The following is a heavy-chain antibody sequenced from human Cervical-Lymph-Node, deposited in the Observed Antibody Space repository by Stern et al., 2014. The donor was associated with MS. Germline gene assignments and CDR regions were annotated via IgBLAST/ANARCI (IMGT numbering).Heavy chain of an antibody. CDR2: ISDSGFYT. Sequence: EVQLVESGGGLVQPGGSLRLSCAASGFTFSTYAFSWVRQAPGKGLEWVSSISDSGFYTYSADSVKGRFTISRDNSKSMLYLEMQSLRAEDTAVYHCAKDLGRGVVVVPLYGLDVWGQGTTVTVSS. CDR3: AKDLGRGVVVVPLYGLDV. CDR1: GFTFSTYA. D-gene: IGHD2-2*01. V-gene: IGHV3-23*04. J-gene: IGHJ6*02.